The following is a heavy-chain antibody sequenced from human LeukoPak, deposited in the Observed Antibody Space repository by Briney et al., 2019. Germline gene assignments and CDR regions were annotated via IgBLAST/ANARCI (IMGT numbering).Heavy chain of an antibody. D-gene: IGHD3/OR15-3a*01. CDR1: GFTFTDHP. V-gene: IGHV3-69-1*01. CDR3: AKDRANWTIDD. Sequence: GGSLRLSCVASGFTFTDHPMNWVRQAPGKGLEWISYIGGDGIAFYADSVKGRFTASKDDARKSMYLQMNSLRVEDTAVYYCAKDRANWTIDDWGQGTQVTVSS. J-gene: IGHJ4*02. CDR2: IGGDGIA.